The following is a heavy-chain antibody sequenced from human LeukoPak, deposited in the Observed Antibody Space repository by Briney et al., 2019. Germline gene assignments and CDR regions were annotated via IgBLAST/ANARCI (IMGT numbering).Heavy chain of an antibody. CDR1: GFTFSSYS. CDR2: ISSSSSYI. V-gene: IGHV3-21*01. D-gene: IGHD5-18*01. CDR3: ARGGYSHGYPGY. J-gene: IGHJ4*02. Sequence: GGSLRLSCAASGFTFSSYSMNWVRQAPGKGLEWVSSISSSSSYIYYADSVKGRFTISRDNAKNSLYLQMNSLRAEDTAVYYCARGGYSHGYPGYWGQGTLVTVSS.